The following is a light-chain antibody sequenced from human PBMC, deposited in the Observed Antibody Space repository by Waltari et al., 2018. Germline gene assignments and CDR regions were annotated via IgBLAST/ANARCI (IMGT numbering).Light chain of an antibody. Sequence: EIVLTQSPATLSLSPGERATLSCRASQSVSSYLAWYQQKPGQAPRLLSYDAANRATAHPARFSGSGSGTDFTLTISSLEPEDFAVYYCQQRSNWPPAITFGQGTRLEIK. V-gene: IGKV3-11*01. CDR1: QSVSSY. CDR2: DAA. J-gene: IGKJ5*01. CDR3: QQRSNWPPAIT.